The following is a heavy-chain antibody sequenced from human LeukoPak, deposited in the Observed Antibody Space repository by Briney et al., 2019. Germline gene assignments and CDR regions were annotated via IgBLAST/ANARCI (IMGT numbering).Heavy chain of an antibody. Sequence: ASVKVSCKASGYTFSDFGISWVRQAPGQGLEWMGWTTAYNGDTRFAQKLQGRVTMTTDIPTSTAYMELRSLRSDDTAVYYCARDSRDYGDYVDIWGQGTMVTVSS. CDR1: GYTFSDFG. V-gene: IGHV1-18*01. CDR2: TTAYNGDT. CDR3: ARDSRDYGDYVDI. D-gene: IGHD4-17*01. J-gene: IGHJ3*02.